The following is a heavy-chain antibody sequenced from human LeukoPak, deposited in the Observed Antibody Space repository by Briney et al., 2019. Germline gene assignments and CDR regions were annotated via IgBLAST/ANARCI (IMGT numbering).Heavy chain of an antibody. Sequence: SVKVSCQASEGTFSSYAIGWVRQAPGQGLEWMGGIIPIFGTANYAQKFQGRVTITRNTSISTAYMELSSLRSEDTAVYYCAIGSITMIVDAFDIWGQGTMVTVSS. D-gene: IGHD3-22*01. V-gene: IGHV1-69*05. CDR1: EGTFSSYA. CDR3: AIGSITMIVDAFDI. J-gene: IGHJ3*02. CDR2: IIPIFGTA.